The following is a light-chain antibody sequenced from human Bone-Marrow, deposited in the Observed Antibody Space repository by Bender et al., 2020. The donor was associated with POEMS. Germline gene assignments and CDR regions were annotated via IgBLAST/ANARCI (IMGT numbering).Light chain of an antibody. J-gene: IGLJ1*01. CDR2: EVI. Sequence: QSALTQPASVSGSPGQSITISCTGTSSDVGYYNLVSWYQHHPGKAPKLMIYEVIKRPSGVSNRFSGSKSGNTASLTISGLQAEDEADYYCYSYTSSSTRRYVFGTGTKVTVL. CDR1: SSDVGYYNL. CDR3: YSYTSSSTRRYV. V-gene: IGLV2-14*02.